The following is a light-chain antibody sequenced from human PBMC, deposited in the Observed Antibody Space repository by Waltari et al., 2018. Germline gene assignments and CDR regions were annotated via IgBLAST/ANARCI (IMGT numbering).Light chain of an antibody. V-gene: IGKV1-5*03. J-gene: IGKJ1*01. CDR3: QQYNGDSRT. CDR1: QSVSNW. Sequence: DIQMTQSPSTLSASVGDRINITCRASQSVSNWLAWYQQRPGKVPKLLIYKASSLQSGVPSRFSGSGSGTEFTLTISSLQPEDFATYYCQQYNGDSRTFGQGTKVDIK. CDR2: KAS.